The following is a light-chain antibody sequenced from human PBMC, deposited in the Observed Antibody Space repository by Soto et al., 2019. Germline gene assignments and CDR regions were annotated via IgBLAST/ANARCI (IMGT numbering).Light chain of an antibody. CDR1: QNIRSR. Sequence: DFQMTQSPSTLSASVRDRVTINCRASQNIRSRLAWYQQKPGRAPRLLIYGASSLQSGVPSRFSGSGYGTEFTLTISSLQPEDFATYYCLQDYNYPLTFGGGTKVDIK. CDR3: LQDYNYPLT. V-gene: IGKV1-5*01. CDR2: GAS. J-gene: IGKJ4*01.